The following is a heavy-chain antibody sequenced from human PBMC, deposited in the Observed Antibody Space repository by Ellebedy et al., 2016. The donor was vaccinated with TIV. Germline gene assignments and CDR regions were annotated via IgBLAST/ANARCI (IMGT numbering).Heavy chain of an antibody. CDR3: ARGLWFGELDV. CDR1: GGTFSSNA. CDR2: IGAYNGNT. D-gene: IGHD3-10*01. J-gene: IGHJ6*02. Sequence: AASVKVSCKASGGTFSSNAISWVRQAPGQGLEWMGWIGAYNGNTNYAQKFQGRVTMTTDKSTSTVYRDLRSLRSDDTAVYYCARGLWFGELDVWGQGTTVTVSS. V-gene: IGHV1-18*01.